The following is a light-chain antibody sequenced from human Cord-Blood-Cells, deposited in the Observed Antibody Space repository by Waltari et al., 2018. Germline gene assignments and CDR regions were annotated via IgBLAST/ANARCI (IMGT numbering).Light chain of an antibody. V-gene: IGKV1D-13*01. J-gene: IGKJ5*01. Sequence: AIQLTQSTSSLSASVGDRVTITFRASQGISSALAWYQQKPGKAPKLLIYDASSLESGVPSRFSGSGSGTDFTLTISSLQPEDFATYYCQQFNNYPITFGQGTRLEIK. CDR1: QGISSA. CDR2: DAS. CDR3: QQFNNYPIT.